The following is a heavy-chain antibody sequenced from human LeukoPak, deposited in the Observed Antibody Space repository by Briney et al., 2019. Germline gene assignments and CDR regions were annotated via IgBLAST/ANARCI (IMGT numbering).Heavy chain of an antibody. D-gene: IGHD3-22*01. CDR1: GFTVSSNY. J-gene: IGHJ4*02. CDR3: ARDYYDSSGAGSL. CDR2: IYSGGST. V-gene: IGHV3-66*02. Sequence: GGSLRLSCAASGFTVSSNYMSWVRQAPGKGLEWVSVIYSGGSTYYADSVKGRFTISRDNSKNTLYLQMNSLRAEDTAVHYCARDYYDSSGAGSLWGQGTLVTVSS.